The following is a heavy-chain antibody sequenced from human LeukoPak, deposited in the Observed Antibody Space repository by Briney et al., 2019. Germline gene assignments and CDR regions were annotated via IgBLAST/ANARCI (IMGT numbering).Heavy chain of an antibody. CDR1: GFTFSSYA. CDR3: AKVPDIMITFGGVFPFDY. D-gene: IGHD3-16*01. Sequence: GGSLRLSCAASGFTFSSYALSWVRQAPGKGLEGVSPISGSGGSTYYADSVKGRFTISRDNSKNTLYLQMNSLRAEDTAVYYCAKVPDIMITFGGVFPFDYWGQGTLVTVSS. J-gene: IGHJ4*02. V-gene: IGHV3-23*01. CDR2: ISGSGGST.